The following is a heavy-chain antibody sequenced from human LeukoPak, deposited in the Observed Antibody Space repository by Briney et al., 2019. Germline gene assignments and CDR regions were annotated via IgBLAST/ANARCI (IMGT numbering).Heavy chain of an antibody. V-gene: IGHV3-48*03. CDR2: ISSSGSTI. J-gene: IGHJ5*02. D-gene: IGHD1-1*01. CDR1: GFTFSSYE. Sequence: GGSLRLSCAASGFTFSSYEMNWVRQAPGKGLEWVSYISSSGSTIYYADSVKGRFTISRDNAKNSLYLQMNSLRAEDTAVYYCARDLDLNWFDPCGQGTLVTVSS. CDR3: ARDLDLNWFDP.